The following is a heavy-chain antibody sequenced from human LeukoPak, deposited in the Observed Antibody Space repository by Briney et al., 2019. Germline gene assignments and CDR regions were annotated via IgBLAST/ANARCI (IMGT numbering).Heavy chain of an antibody. Sequence: GASVKVSCKASVYTFTSYDINGVRQATGQGLEWMGWMNPHSCNTGYAQQFPGRVTMTRNTSISTAYMELSSLKSEDTAVYYCARGLAGHFDYWGQGTLVTVSS. CDR2: MNPHSCNT. J-gene: IGHJ4*02. CDR1: VYTFTSYD. V-gene: IGHV1-8*01. CDR3: ARGLAGHFDY.